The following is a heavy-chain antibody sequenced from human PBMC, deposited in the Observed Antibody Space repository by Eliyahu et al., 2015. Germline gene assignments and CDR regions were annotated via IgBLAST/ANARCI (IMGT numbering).Heavy chain of an antibody. Sequence: QVQLQQWGAGLLKPSETLSLTCAVYGGSFSGYYWSWIRQPPGKGLEXIGEINHSGSTNYNPSLKSRVTISVDTSKNQFSLKLSSVTAADTAVYYCARGQVVDTAMVTWSYYFDYWGQGTLVTVSS. CDR1: GGSFSGYY. CDR3: ARGQVVDTAMVTWSYYFDY. CDR2: INHSGST. J-gene: IGHJ4*02. V-gene: IGHV4-34*01. D-gene: IGHD5-18*01.